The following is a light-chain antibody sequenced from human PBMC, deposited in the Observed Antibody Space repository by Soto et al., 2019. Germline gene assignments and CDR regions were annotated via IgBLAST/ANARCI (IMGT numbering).Light chain of an antibody. CDR3: QQYGSSPTT. CDR1: QTVSSY. V-gene: IGKV3-20*01. J-gene: IGKJ1*01. CDR2: GAS. Sequence: EIVLTQSPGTLSLSPGERATLSCRASQTVSSYLAWYQQKPGRAPRLLIYGASSRATDIPDRFSGSGSGTDFTLTISRLEPVDSAVYYCQQYGSSPTTFGQGTKVDIK.